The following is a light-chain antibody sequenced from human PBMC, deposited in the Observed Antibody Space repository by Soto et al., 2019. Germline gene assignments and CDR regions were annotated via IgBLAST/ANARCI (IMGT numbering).Light chain of an antibody. CDR2: DAS. CDR1: ESVSRN. Sequence: EIVITPSSAPPSLFSGGKGPLFFRVSESVSRNLAWYQQKPGQAPRLLIYDASTRATGIPDRSSGGGSGTEFTLTISSLQSEDFVVYYCQQYNSWPPITFGQGTRLEI. V-gene: IGKV3-15*01. CDR3: QQYNSWPPIT. J-gene: IGKJ5*01.